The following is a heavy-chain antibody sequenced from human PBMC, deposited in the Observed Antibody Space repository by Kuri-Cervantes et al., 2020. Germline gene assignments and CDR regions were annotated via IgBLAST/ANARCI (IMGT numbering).Heavy chain of an antibody. Sequence: SVKVSCKASGGTFSSYAISWVRQAPGQGLEWMGGIIPIFGTANYAQKFQGRVTITTDESTSTAYMELSSLRSEDTAVYYCANRMYYYDSSGYHDIDYWGQGTLVTVSS. CDR2: IIPIFGTA. CDR1: GGTFSSYA. J-gene: IGHJ4*02. CDR3: ANRMYYYDSSGYHDIDY. V-gene: IGHV1-69*05. D-gene: IGHD3-22*01.